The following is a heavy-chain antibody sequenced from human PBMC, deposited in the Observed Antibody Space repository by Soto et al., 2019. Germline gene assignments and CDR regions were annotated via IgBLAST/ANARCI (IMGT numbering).Heavy chain of an antibody. CDR3: AGGSSNWAYFFDF. Sequence: EVHLVESGGGLVQPGGSLRLSCAASGFTFSSYSLNWVRQAPGKGLEWVSYITSSGTTVYYADSVRGRFTISRDNAKNYLYLQLNSLRDAETAVYFCAGGSSNWAYFFDFWGQGTLVTVSS. J-gene: IGHJ4*02. V-gene: IGHV3-48*02. CDR2: ITSSGTTV. D-gene: IGHD6-13*01. CDR1: GFTFSSYS.